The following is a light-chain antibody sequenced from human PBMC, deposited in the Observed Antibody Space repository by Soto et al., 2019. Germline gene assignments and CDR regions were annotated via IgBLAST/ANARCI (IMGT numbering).Light chain of an antibody. CDR2: EVS. CDR3: SSYAGSNNLL. CDR1: SSDVGGYNY. J-gene: IGLJ2*01. Sequence: QSALTQPPSASGSPGQSVTVSCTGTSSDVGGYNYVSWYQQHPGKAPKLIIYEVSKRPSGVPDRFSGSKSVNMASLTVSGLQAEDEADYYCSSYAGSNNLLFGGGTKLTVL. V-gene: IGLV2-8*01.